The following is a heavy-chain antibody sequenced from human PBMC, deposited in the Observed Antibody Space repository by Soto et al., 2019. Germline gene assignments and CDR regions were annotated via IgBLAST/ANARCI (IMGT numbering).Heavy chain of an antibody. D-gene: IGHD6-19*01. Sequence: PGGSLRLSCAASGFTFSSYAMHWVRQAPGKGLEWVAVISYDGSNKYYADSVKGRFTISRDNSKNTLYLQMNSLRAEDTAVYYCARPRASGWYIPLDYWGQGTLVTVSS. CDR2: ISYDGSNK. V-gene: IGHV3-30-3*01. CDR1: GFTFSSYA. J-gene: IGHJ4*02. CDR3: ARPRASGWYIPLDY.